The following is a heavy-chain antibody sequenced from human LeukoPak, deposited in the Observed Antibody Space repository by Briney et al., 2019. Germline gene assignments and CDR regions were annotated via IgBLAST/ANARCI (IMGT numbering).Heavy chain of an antibody. Sequence: PSETLSLTCAVYGGPFSGYYWSWIRRPPGRGLEWIGEINHSGSTSYNPSLKSRVTISLDTSRSQFSLRLSSLTAADTAVYYCARGLDCFDPWGQGTLVTVSS. CDR2: INHSGST. CDR1: GGPFSGYY. V-gene: IGHV4-34*01. J-gene: IGHJ5*02. CDR3: ARGLDCFDP.